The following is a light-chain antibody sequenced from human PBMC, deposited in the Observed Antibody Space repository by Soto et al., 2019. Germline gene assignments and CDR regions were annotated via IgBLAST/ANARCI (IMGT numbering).Light chain of an antibody. CDR2: AAS. V-gene: IGKV1-39*01. CDR1: QSISSY. J-gene: IGKJ4*01. CDR3: KQTYSAPLT. Sequence: DIQMTQSPSSLSAYVGERVTINCRASQSISSYLNWYQHKPGKAPKLLIYAASSFQSGVPSRFSGSESGTDFTLTISSLQTEDFATYYCKQTYSAPLTFGGGTKVDIK.